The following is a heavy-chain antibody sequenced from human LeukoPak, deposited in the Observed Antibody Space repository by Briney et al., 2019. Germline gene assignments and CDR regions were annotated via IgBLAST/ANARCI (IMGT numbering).Heavy chain of an antibody. V-gene: IGHV1-8*03. CDR2: INPNSGNT. D-gene: IGHD3-22*01. CDR1: GYTFTSYD. CDR3: AKAGGAYYDSRGYVYYMDV. J-gene: IGHJ6*03. Sequence: ASVKVSCKASGYTFTSYDINWVRQATGQGLEWMGWINPNSGNTGYAQKFQGRVTITRNTSISTAYMELSSLRSEDTAVYYCAKAGGAYYDSRGYVYYMDVWGKGTTVTVSS.